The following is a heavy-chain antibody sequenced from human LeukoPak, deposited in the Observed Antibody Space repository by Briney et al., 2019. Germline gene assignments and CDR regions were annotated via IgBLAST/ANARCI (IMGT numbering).Heavy chain of an antibody. D-gene: IGHD6-19*01. CDR3: ASGALAVHN. CDR1: GGSISSHY. J-gene: IGHJ4*02. Sequence: SETLSLTCTVSGGSISSHYWSWIRQPPGKGLEWIGYIYYSGSTNYNPSLKSRVTISVDTSKNQFSLKLSSVTAADTAVYYCASGALAVHNWGQGTLVTVSS. CDR2: IYYSGST. V-gene: IGHV4-59*11.